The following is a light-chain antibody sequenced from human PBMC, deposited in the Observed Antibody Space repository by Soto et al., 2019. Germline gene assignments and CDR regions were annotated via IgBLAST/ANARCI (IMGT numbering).Light chain of an antibody. CDR3: AAWEDSLNAYV. Sequence: QSVLTQPPSASGTPGQRVTISCSGSSSNIGSNTVNWYQQLPGTAPKLLIYSNNERPSGVPDRVSGSKSGTSASLAISGLQSEDEADFYCAAWEDSLNAYVIGTGTKLTVL. J-gene: IGLJ1*01. CDR2: SNN. V-gene: IGLV1-44*01. CDR1: SSNIGSNT.